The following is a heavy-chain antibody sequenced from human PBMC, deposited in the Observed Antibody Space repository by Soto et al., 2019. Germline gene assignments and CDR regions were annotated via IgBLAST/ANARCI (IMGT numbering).Heavy chain of an antibody. V-gene: IGHV1-18*01. D-gene: IGHD5-12*01. Sequence: QVPLVQSGAEVKKPGASVKVSCKASAYTFTNYGISWVRQAPGQGLEWMGWISAYNGNTNYAQKLQGRVTITTDTSTSTAYMELRSLRSDDTAVYYCARIYSGYGNDAFDIWGQGTMVTVSS. CDR1: AYTFTNYG. CDR2: ISAYNGNT. J-gene: IGHJ3*02. CDR3: ARIYSGYGNDAFDI.